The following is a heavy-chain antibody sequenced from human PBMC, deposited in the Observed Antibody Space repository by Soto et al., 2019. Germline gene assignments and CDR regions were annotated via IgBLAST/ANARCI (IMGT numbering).Heavy chain of an antibody. CDR3: ARITKSPNSGYFDY. D-gene: IGHD7-27*01. CDR1: GDSMSCYY. J-gene: IGHJ4*02. V-gene: IGHV4-59*01. CDR2: VYYTGRA. Sequence: SETLSLTCSVSGDSMSCYYWTWFRQPPGKGLGGIGYVYYTGRANXXPSLKSRVXVSIDTSRNQFXLILSXLTAAGTACXYCARITKSPNSGYFDYWGQGALVTVSX.